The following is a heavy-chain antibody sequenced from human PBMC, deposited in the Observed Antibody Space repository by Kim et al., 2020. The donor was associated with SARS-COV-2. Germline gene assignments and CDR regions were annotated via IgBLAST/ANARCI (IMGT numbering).Heavy chain of an antibody. Sequence: SVKVSCKASGGTFSSYAISWVRQAPGQGLEWMGGIIPIFGTANYAQKFQGRVTITADESTSTAYMELSSLRSEDTAVYYCARERVQGAVAGDYEFDYWGQGTLVTVSS. J-gene: IGHJ4*02. V-gene: IGHV1-69*13. D-gene: IGHD6-19*01. CDR1: GGTFSSYA. CDR2: IIPIFGTA. CDR3: ARERVQGAVAGDYEFDY.